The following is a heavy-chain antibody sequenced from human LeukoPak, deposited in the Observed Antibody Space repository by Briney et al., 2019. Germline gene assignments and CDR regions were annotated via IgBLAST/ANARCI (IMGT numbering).Heavy chain of an antibody. Sequence: SETLSLTCNVSGGSITTYKYYWGWIRQPPGKGLEWVGSIYYSGSVYYNQTLKSRVTISVDTSNNQISLNMRSMTAADTAVYYCAGPVARWQYLDYWGQGLLVTVSS. V-gene: IGHV4-39*01. CDR1: GGSITTYKYY. CDR3: AGPVARWQYLDY. J-gene: IGHJ4*02. D-gene: IGHD5-24*01. CDR2: IYYSGSV.